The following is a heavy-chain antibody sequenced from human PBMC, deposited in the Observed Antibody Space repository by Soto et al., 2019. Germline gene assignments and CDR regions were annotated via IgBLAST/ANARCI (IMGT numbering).Heavy chain of an antibody. Sequence: EVQLLESGGGLVQPGGSLRLSCAASGFTFSTYGMSWVRQAPGKGLEWISGLSASGGSTYADSVKGRFTISRDNSKNTLYLQMNSLRVEDRAIYYCAKDSGYDSTDWGQGTLVTVSS. CDR2: LSASGGST. D-gene: IGHD3-22*01. CDR3: AKDSGYDSTD. V-gene: IGHV3-23*01. CDR1: GFTFSTYG. J-gene: IGHJ4*02.